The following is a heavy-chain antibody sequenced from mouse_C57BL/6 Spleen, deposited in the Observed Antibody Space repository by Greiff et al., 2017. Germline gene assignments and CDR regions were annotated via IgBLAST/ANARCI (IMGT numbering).Heavy chain of an antibody. CDR3: TRSFYYDYDVGYAMDY. Sequence: EVMLVESGGGLVQPGGSMKLSCAASGFTFSDAWMDWVRQSPEKGLEWVAEIRNKANNHATYYAESVKGRFTISRDYSKSRVYLQMNSLRAEDTGIYYWTRSFYYDYDVGYAMDYWGQGTSVTVSS. CDR2: IRNKANNHAT. D-gene: IGHD2-4*01. CDR1: GFTFSDAW. V-gene: IGHV6-6*01. J-gene: IGHJ4*01.